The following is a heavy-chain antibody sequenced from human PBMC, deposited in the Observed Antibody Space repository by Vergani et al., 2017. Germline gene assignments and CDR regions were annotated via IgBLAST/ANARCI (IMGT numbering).Heavy chain of an antibody. CDR1: GGSISSSSYY. Sequence: QLQLQESGPGLVKPSETLFLTCTVSGGSISSSSYYWGWLRQPPGKGLEWIGSIYYSGRTYYNPSLKSRVTISVDTSKNQFSLKLSSVTAADTAVYYCARARLLLLISYGSQGTLVTVSS. V-gene: IGHV4-39*07. D-gene: IGHD2-15*01. CDR3: ARARLLLLISY. J-gene: IGHJ4*02. CDR2: IYYSGRT.